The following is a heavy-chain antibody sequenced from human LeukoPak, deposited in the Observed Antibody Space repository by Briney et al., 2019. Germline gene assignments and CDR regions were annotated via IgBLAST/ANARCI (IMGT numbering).Heavy chain of an antibody. Sequence: ASVKVSCKASGYTFTGYYMHWVRQAPGQGLEWMGWINPNSGDTNSAQKFQDRVTMTRDTSISTAYMELSRLRFDDTAVYYCAIGSLRYFDYWGRGTLVTVSS. D-gene: IGHD3-10*01. CDR1: GYTFTGYY. V-gene: IGHV1-2*02. CDR2: INPNSGDT. CDR3: AIGSLRYFDY. J-gene: IGHJ4*02.